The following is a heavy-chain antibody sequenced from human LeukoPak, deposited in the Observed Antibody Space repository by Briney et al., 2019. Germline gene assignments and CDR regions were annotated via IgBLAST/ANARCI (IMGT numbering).Heavy chain of an antibody. CDR1: GGSISSYY. V-gene: IGHV4-59*12. Sequence: SETLSLTCTVSGGSISSYYWSWIRQPPGKGLEWIGYIYYSGSTYYNPSLKSRVTISVDTSKNQFSLKLSSVTAADTAVYYCARDPNPDYCSGGSCYRQHWGQGNLVTVSS. CDR2: IYYSGST. J-gene: IGHJ1*01. CDR3: ARDPNPDYCSGGSCYRQH. D-gene: IGHD2-15*01.